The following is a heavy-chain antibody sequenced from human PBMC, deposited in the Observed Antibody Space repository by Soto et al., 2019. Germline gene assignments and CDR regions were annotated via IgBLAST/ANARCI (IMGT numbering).Heavy chain of an antibody. CDR2: INHDGSEQ. D-gene: IGHD2-15*01. V-gene: IGHV3-7*01. CDR3: ASDIGYSSFDY. CDR1: GFSFRNYW. J-gene: IGHJ4*02. Sequence: EVQLVESGGDLVQPGGSLRLSCAVSGFSFRNYWMSWVRQAPGKGLEWVANINHDGSEQNFLDSVKGLFTISRDNGKNSLFLQMSSLRAEDTAVYYCASDIGYSSFDYWGQGTLVTVSS.